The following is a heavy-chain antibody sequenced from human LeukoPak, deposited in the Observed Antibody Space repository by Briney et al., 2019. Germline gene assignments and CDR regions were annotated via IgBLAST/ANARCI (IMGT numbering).Heavy chain of an antibody. D-gene: IGHD6-13*01. V-gene: IGHV3-7*01. CDR2: IKHDGSEQ. CDR3: KSGGAAPGAFDY. CDR1: GFTFTSYW. J-gene: IGHJ4*02. Sequence: GGSLRLSCAASGFTFTSYWMSWMRQAPGKGLQWVANIKHDGSEQYYVDSVKGRFTISRDNARNSLYLQMNSLGVEDTAVYYCKSGGAAPGAFDYWGQGALVIVSS.